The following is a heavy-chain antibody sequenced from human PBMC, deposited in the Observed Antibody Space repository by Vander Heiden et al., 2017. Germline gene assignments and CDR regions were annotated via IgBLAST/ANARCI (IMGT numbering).Heavy chain of an antibody. CDR2: IKSKTAGGTT. V-gene: IGHV3-15*07. CDR3: TGTVTPAY. J-gene: IGHJ4*02. CDR1: GFTFSNAW. Sequence: EVQLVESGGGLVKPGGSLRLSCAASGFTFSNAWMNWVRQAPGKGLEWVGRIKSKTAGGTTDYAAPVKGRFTISRDDSKNTLYLQLNRLQTEDTAVYYCTGTVTPAYWGQGTLVTVSS. D-gene: IGHD4-17*01.